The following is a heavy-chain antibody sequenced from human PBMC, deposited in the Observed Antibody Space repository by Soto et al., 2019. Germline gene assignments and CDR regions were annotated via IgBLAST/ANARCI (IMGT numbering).Heavy chain of an antibody. CDR1: GGSIRNGDYY. V-gene: IGHV4-30-4*01. CDR2: DYYSGTT. D-gene: IGHD1-26*01. CDR3: VTVNLVGAAYYFDY. Sequence: QVQLQEWGPGLVKPSQTLSLTCTVSGGSIRNGDYYWGWIRQPPGKGLEWIGYDYYSGTTYSHPSLKSRVTISVDTSENEFSLRLSSVTAADTAVYYCVTVNLVGAAYYFDYWGPGTLVTVSS. J-gene: IGHJ4*02.